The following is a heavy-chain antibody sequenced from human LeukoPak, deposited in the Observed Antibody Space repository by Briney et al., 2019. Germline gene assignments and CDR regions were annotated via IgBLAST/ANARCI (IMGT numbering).Heavy chain of an antibody. CDR3: AKGWRDILTGYYEDY. Sequence: PGGSLRLSCAASGFTFSSYAMHWVRQAPGKGLEWVAVISYDGSNKYYADSVKGRFTISRDNSKNTLYLQMNSLRAEDTAVYYCAKGWRDILTGYYEDYWGQGTLVTVSS. CDR1: GFTFSSYA. CDR2: ISYDGSNK. V-gene: IGHV3-30-3*01. J-gene: IGHJ4*02. D-gene: IGHD3-9*01.